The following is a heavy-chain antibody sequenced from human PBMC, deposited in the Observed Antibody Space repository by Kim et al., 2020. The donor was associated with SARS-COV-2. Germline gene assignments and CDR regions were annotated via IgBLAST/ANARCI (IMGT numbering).Heavy chain of an antibody. CDR2: FNHSGST. D-gene: IGHD5-18*01. Sequence: SETLSLTCAVYGGSFSGYYWSWIRQPPGKGLEWIGEFNHSGSTNYNPSLKSRVTISVDTSKNQFSLKLSSVTAADTAVYYCARGRGRIQLWFLGYGMDVWGQGTTVTVSS. CDR1: GGSFSGYY. CDR3: ARGRGRIQLWFLGYGMDV. J-gene: IGHJ6*02. V-gene: IGHV4-34*01.